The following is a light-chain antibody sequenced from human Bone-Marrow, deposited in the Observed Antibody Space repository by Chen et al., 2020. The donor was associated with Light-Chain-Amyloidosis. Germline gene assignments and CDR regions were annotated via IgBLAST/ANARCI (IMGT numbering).Light chain of an antibody. V-gene: IGLV3-21*02. Sequence: SYVLTQPSSVSVAPGQTATIACGGNNIGSTSVHWYQQTPGQAPLLVVYDDSDRPSGIPERLAGSNAGSTATLTICRVEAGDEADYYCQVWDRSSDRPVFGGGTKLTVL. J-gene: IGLJ3*02. CDR2: DDS. CDR3: QVWDRSSDRPV. CDR1: NIGSTS.